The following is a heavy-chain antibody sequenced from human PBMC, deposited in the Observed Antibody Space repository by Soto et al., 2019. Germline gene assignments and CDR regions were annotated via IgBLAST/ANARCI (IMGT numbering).Heavy chain of an antibody. CDR1: GYIFTGYY. J-gene: IGHJ6*02. CDR3: ARERPRYCSGGSCYGYYYYGMDV. D-gene: IGHD2-15*01. CDR2: INPNSGGT. Sequence: QVQLVQSGAEVKKPGASVKVSCKASGYIFTGYYMHWVRQAPGQGLEWMGWINPNSGGTNYAQKFQGRVTMTRDTSISTAYMELSRLRSDDTAVYYCARERPRYCSGGSCYGYYYYGMDVWGQGTTVTVSS. V-gene: IGHV1-2*02.